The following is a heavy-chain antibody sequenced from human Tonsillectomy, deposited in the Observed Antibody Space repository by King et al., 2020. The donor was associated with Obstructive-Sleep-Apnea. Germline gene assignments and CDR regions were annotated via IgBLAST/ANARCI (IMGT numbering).Heavy chain of an antibody. J-gene: IGHJ6*02. CDR2: INRSGGS. D-gene: IGHD3-3*01. CDR1: GESFSGSY. Sequence: VQLQQWGAGLLKPSETLSLTCVVYGESFSGSYWRWIRQPPGKGLEWIGEINRSGGSNYNPSLKSRVTISGDTSKNQVSLKLTSVTAADTAVYYCARGHSLLAGRDFWSGHRNYNYHTSDVWGQGTTVTVSS. V-gene: IGHV4-34*01. CDR3: ARGHSLLAGRDFWSGHRNYNYHTSDV.